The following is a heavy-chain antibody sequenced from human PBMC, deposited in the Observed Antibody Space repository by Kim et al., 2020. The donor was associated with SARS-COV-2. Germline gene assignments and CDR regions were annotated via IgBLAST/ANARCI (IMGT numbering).Heavy chain of an antibody. CDR3: AKRECRSTSCDGVDY. CDR1: GFNFSSYT. Sequence: GGSLRLSCAASGFNFSSYTMSWVRQAPGKGLEWVSSINGSGGSTYYADSVKGRFTISRDKSKNTLYLQMNSLRAEDTAVYYCAKRECRSTSCDGVDYWGQRELVTAS. J-gene: IGHJ4*02. D-gene: IGHD2-2*01. CDR2: INGSGGST. V-gene: IGHV3-23*01.